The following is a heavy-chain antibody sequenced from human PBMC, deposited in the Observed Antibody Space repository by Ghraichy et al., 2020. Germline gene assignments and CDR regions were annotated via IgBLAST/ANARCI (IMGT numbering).Heavy chain of an antibody. V-gene: IGHV3-23*01. CDR3: AKDVGRGGGSCFHH. J-gene: IGHJ1*01. D-gene: IGHD2-15*01. Sequence: GSLRLSCAASGFTFSSYAMSWVRQAPGKGLEWVSAISGSGGNTYYADSVKGRFTFSRDNSKNTLYLQMNSLRAEDTAVYYCAKDVGRGGGSCFHHWGQGTLVTVSS. CDR1: GFTFSSYA. CDR2: ISGSGGNT.